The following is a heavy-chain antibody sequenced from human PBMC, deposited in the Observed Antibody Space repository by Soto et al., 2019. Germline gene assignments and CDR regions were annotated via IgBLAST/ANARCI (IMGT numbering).Heavy chain of an antibody. J-gene: IGHJ4*02. CDR1: GYTFKNYG. CDR2: ISAYNGDT. Sequence: QDHLMQSGGEVKKPGASAKVSCKASGYTFKNYGINWVRQAPGRGLEWVAWISAYNGDTSYAQHLQGRVTVTTETLTNTAYMELRSLRPDDTAVYFCVLGGLETGYYRDMDYWGQGTLVSVSS. V-gene: IGHV1-18*04. CDR3: VLGGLETGYYRDMDY. D-gene: IGHD3-9*01.